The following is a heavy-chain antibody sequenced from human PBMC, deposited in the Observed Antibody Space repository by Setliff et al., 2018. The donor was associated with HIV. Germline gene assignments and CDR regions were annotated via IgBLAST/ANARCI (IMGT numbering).Heavy chain of an antibody. CDR1: EFTFSSYA. Sequence: PGGSLRLSCAASEFTFSSYAMNWVRQAPGKGLEWVSAISGSGDTTYYADSVKGRFTISRDDSKNTLYLQMHGLRADDTALYYCTRHADYYDSSGYYYGFDYWGQGTLVTVSS. D-gene: IGHD3-22*01. CDR2: ISGSGDTT. V-gene: IGHV3-23*01. CDR3: TRHADYYDSSGYYYGFDY. J-gene: IGHJ4*02.